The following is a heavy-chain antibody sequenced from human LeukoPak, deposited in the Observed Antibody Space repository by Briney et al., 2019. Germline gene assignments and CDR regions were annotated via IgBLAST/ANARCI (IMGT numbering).Heavy chain of an antibody. J-gene: IGHJ5*02. Sequence: SETLSLTCTVSGGSISSYFWTWIRQPPGKGLEWIGYIYKSGSTNYNPSLKSRVTISVDTSKNQFSLKLSSVTAADTAVYYCARSQNWGLRYFDWLPGVGWFDPWGQGTLVTVSS. V-gene: IGHV4-59*01. CDR3: ARSQNWGLRYFDWLPGVGWFDP. CDR2: IYKSGST. CDR1: GGSISSYF. D-gene: IGHD3-9*01.